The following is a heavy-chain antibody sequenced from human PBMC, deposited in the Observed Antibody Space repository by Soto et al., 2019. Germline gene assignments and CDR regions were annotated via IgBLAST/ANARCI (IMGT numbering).Heavy chain of an antibody. D-gene: IGHD3-3*01. CDR2: TYYRSKWYN. Sequence: PSQTLSLTCAISGDSVSSNSAAWNRIRQSPSRGLEWLGRTYYRSKWYNDYAVSVKSRITINPDTSKNQFSLQLNSVTPEDTAVYYCAREHRITILWVEDGMDGWGQGTTVTVSS. CDR1: GDSVSSNSAA. J-gene: IGHJ6*02. V-gene: IGHV6-1*01. CDR3: AREHRITILWVEDGMDG.